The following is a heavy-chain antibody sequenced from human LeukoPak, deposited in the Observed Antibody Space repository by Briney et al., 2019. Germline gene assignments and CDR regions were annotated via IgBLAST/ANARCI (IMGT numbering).Heavy chain of an antibody. CDR2: IYYSGST. CDR3: ARELYCSSTSCFGGLGGLDP. J-gene: IGHJ5*02. V-gene: IGHV4-61*01. CDR1: GGSITSGNYS. Sequence: SETLSLTCAVSGGSITSGNYSWSWIRQPPGKGLEWIGYIYYSGSTNYNPSLKSRVTISVDTSKNQFSLKLSSVTAADTAVYYCARELYCSSTSCFGGLGGLDPWGQGTLVTVSS. D-gene: IGHD2-2*01.